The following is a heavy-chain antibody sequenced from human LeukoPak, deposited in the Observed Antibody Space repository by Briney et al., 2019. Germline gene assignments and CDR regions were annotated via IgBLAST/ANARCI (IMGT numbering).Heavy chain of an antibody. Sequence: GESLKISCKGSGYSFTSYWIGWVRQMPGKGLEWMGIIYPGDSDTRYSPPFQGQVTISADKSISTAYLQWSSLEASDTAMYYCARQHYYDSSGYYPLDYWGQGTLVTVSS. CDR2: IYPGDSDT. D-gene: IGHD3-22*01. J-gene: IGHJ4*02. CDR1: GYSFTSYW. CDR3: ARQHYYDSSGYYPLDY. V-gene: IGHV5-51*01.